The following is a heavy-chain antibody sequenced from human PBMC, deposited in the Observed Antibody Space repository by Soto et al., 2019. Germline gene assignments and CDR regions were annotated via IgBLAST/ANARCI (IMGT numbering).Heavy chain of an antibody. V-gene: IGHV1-46*01. CDR3: ARDLGGWTDY. CDR1: GYTFTNYG. CDR2: INPSGGST. J-gene: IGHJ4*02. Sequence: ASVKVSCKASGYTFTNYGFSWVRQAPGQGLEWMGIINPSGGSTSYAQKFQGRVTMTRDTSASTDYMELSSLRSEDTAVYYCARDLGGWTDYWGQGTLVTVS. D-gene: IGHD6-19*01.